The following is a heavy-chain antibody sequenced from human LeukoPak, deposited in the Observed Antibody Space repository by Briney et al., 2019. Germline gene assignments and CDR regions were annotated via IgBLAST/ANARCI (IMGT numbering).Heavy chain of an antibody. Sequence: SETLSLTCAVSGGSISTNNWWSWVRLPPGKGLEWIEEIFHSGSTNYNPSLKSRVTISVDKSNNQFSLNLTSVTAADTAVYYCARDQNPSGSGSPLADAFDVWGQGAKVTVSS. CDR1: GGSISTNNW. CDR2: IFHSGST. V-gene: IGHV4-4*02. J-gene: IGHJ3*01. CDR3: ARDQNPSGSGSPLADAFDV. D-gene: IGHD6-19*01.